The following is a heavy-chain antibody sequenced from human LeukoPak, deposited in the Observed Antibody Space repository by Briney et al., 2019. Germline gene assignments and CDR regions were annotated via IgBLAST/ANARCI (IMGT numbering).Heavy chain of an antibody. Sequence: SETLSLTCTVPGYSISSGYYWGWIRQPPGKGLEWIGSIYHSGSTYYNPSLKSRVTISVDTSENQFSLKLSSVTAADTAVYYCARDGINWFDPWGQGTLVTVSS. CDR3: ARDGINWFDP. J-gene: IGHJ5*02. CDR1: GYSISSGYY. D-gene: IGHD1-26*01. CDR2: IYHSGST. V-gene: IGHV4-38-2*02.